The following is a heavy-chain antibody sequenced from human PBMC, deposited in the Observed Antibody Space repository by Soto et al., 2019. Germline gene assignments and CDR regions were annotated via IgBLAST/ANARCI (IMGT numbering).Heavy chain of an antibody. V-gene: IGHV1-69*06. CDR3: ASSSGNNYGVGTNYYFDY. Sequence: QVQLVQSGAEVKKPGSSVKVSCKTSGATFSTYSIVWVRQAPGEGLEWMGGIIPIFSTANYAQKFQDRVTITADKSTNTAFMELSSLKSEDTAMYYCASSSGNNYGVGTNYYFDYWGQGTLVTVSS. CDR1: GATFSTYS. D-gene: IGHD1-26*01. J-gene: IGHJ4*02. CDR2: IIPIFSTA.